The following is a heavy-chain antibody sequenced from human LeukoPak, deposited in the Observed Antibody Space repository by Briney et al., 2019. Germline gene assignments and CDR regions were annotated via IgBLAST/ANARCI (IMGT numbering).Heavy chain of an antibody. CDR2: IKKDGSEK. J-gene: IGHJ6*03. D-gene: IGHD3-3*01. CDR1: GFTFSSYW. V-gene: IGHV3-7*01. Sequence: GGSLRLSCATSGFTFSSYWMSWVRQAPGKGLEWVANIKKDGSEKYYVDSVKGRSTISRDNAKNTLYLQMNSLRPEDTAVYYCARDYDRYYMDVWGKGTTVTVSS. CDR3: ARDYDRYYMDV.